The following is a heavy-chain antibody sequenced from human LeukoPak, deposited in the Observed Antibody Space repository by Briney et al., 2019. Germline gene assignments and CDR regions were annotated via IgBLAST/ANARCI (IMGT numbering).Heavy chain of an antibody. V-gene: IGHV4-59*01. CDR1: GGSIRSYY. D-gene: IGHD1-1*01. CDR3: ARWNEGFDY. Sequence: SETLSLSCTVSGGSIRSYYWSWIRQPPGKGLEWIAYISYSGITNYNPSLKSRVTISVDTSKNQLSLKLSSVTAADTAVYYCARWNEGFDYWGQGTLVTVSS. J-gene: IGHJ4*02. CDR2: ISYSGIT.